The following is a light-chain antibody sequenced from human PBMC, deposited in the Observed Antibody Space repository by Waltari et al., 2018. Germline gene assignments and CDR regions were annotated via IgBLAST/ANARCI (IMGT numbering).Light chain of an antibody. CDR2: DSS. V-gene: IGKV3-11*01. CDR3: LQRSVWPWT. Sequence: EIVLTQSPATLSLSPGERATISCRASQSIDNYLAWYQQRPGRTPRLLMYDSSNRAAGIPVRFSGSGSGVNFTLVISNLEPDDFAVYFCLQRSVWPWTFGQGTKVEIK. J-gene: IGKJ1*01. CDR1: QSIDNY.